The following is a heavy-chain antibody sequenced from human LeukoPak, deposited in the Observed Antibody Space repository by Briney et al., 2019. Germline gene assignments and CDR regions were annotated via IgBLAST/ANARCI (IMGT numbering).Heavy chain of an antibody. CDR3: ARDQGGYNFDY. J-gene: IGHJ4*02. V-gene: IGHV1-69*04. CDR1: GGTFSSYT. Sequence: ASVKVSCKASGGTFSSYTISWVRQAPGQGLEWMGRIIPILGIANYAQEFQGRVTITADKSTSTAYMELSSLRSEDTAVYYCARDQGGYNFDYWGQGTLVTVSS. CDR2: IIPILGIA. D-gene: IGHD5-12*01.